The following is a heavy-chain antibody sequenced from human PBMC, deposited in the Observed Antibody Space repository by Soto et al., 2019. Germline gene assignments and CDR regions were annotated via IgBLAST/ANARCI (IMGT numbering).Heavy chain of an antibody. CDR3: ARGNRFNYAGFDV. CDR1: GYTFSDFD. D-gene: IGHD3-16*01. J-gene: IGHJ6*02. Sequence: ASVKVSCKASGYTFSDFDINWLRQAAGQGPEWMEWMNAKSGDTFSAQRLQGKFNMTWDTSLSTAYMEVGSLTSDDAAIYYCARGNRFNYAGFDVWGQGTTVTVSS. CDR2: MNAKSGDT. V-gene: IGHV1-8*01.